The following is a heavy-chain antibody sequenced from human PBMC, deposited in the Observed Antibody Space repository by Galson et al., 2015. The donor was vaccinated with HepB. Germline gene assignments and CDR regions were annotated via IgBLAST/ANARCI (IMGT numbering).Heavy chain of an antibody. J-gene: IGHJ6*02. CDR1: GFTFSDYY. CDR3: ARCSGNYEGSYYYHGMDV. CDR2: ISSSGSTI. D-gene: IGHD1-26*01. Sequence: SLRLSCAASGFTFSDYYMSWIRQAPGKGLEWVSYISSSGSTIYYADSVKGRFTISRDNAKNSLYLQMNSLRAEDTAVYYCARCSGNYEGSYYYHGMDVWGQGTTVTVSS. V-gene: IGHV3-11*01.